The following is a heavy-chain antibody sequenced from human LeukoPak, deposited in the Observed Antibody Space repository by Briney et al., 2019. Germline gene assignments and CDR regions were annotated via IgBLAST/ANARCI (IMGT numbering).Heavy chain of an antibody. V-gene: IGHV3-30-3*01. J-gene: IGHJ4*02. Sequence: GGSLRLSCAASGFTFSSYAMHWVRQAPGKGLEWVAVISYDGSNKYYADSVKGRFTISRDNSKNTLYLQMNSLRAEDTAVYYCAILPSYSSSLSFDYWGQGTLVTVSS. D-gene: IGHD6-13*01. CDR3: AILPSYSSSLSFDY. CDR2: ISYDGSNK. CDR1: GFTFSSYA.